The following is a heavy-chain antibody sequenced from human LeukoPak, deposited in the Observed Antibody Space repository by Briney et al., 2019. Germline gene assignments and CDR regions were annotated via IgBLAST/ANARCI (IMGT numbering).Heavy chain of an antibody. J-gene: IGHJ5*01. D-gene: IGHD6-13*01. Sequence: GGSLRLSCAASGFTFSTYEMNWVRQAPGKGLEWVSYISSSGSTIYYTDSVKGRFTISRDNAKNSLYLQMNSLRAEDTAVYHCASDSSSWNGRIDSWGQGTPVTVSS. CDR3: ASDSSSWNGRIDS. CDR1: GFTFSTYE. CDR2: ISSSGSTI. V-gene: IGHV3-48*03.